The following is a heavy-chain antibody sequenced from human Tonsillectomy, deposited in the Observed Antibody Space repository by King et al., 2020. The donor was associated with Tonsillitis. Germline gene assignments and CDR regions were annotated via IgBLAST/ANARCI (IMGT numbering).Heavy chain of an antibody. J-gene: IGHJ6*02. CDR2: ITYDVTNK. Sequence: VQLVESGGGVVQPGRSLRLSCAASGFTFSNYAMYWVRQAPGKGLEWVAVITYDVTNKYYADSVKGRFTISRDNSKNTLYLQMHSLRAEDTAVYYCARGVAVAGYYYYGVDVWGQGTTVTVSS. D-gene: IGHD6-19*01. CDR3: ARGVAVAGYYYYGVDV. V-gene: IGHV3-30*04. CDR1: GFTFSNYA.